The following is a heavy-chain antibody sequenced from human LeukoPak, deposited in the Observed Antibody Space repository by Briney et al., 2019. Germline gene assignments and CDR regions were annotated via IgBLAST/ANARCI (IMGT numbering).Heavy chain of an antibody. V-gene: IGHV4-59*08. CDR1: GDSISTYY. Sequence: PSETLSLTCTVSGDSISTYYWSRIRQPPGKGLEWIGYMYYSGDTNSNPSLKSRVTISVDTSKSQFSLRLSSLTAADTAVYYCVRQRLWSDLWGQGTLVTVSS. CDR2: MYYSGDT. CDR3: VRQRLWSDL. D-gene: IGHD3-10*01. J-gene: IGHJ5*02.